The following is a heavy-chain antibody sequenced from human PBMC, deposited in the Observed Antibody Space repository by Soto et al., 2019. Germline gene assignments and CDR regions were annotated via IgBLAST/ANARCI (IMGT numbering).Heavy chain of an antibody. CDR3: ARDPVTGSYWFDT. J-gene: IGHJ5*02. D-gene: IGHD1-20*01. V-gene: IGHV6-1*01. CDR2: TYYRSKWYN. Sequence: PSQTLPLTFAISVYSVSSNSAAWNWIIQSPSRGLEWLGRTYYRSKWYNDYAVSVKSRITINPDTSKNQFSRQLNAVTTEDTAVYYCARDPVTGSYWFDTWGKGTVVTVS. CDR1: VYSVSSNSAA.